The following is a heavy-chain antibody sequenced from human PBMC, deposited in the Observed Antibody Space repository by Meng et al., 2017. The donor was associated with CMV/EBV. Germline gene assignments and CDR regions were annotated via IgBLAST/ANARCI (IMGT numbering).Heavy chain of an antibody. J-gene: IGHJ6*02. D-gene: IGHD3-9*01. CDR3: ARESRTYYDILTGYTYYYGMDV. V-gene: IGHV1-18*01. CDR1: GYTFTSYG. Sequence: ASVKVSCKASGYTFTSYGISWVRQAPGQGLEGMGWISAYNGNTNYAQKLQGRVTMTTDTSTSTAYMELRSLRSDDTAVYYCARESRTYYDILTGYTYYYGMDVWGQGTTVTVSS. CDR2: ISAYNGNT.